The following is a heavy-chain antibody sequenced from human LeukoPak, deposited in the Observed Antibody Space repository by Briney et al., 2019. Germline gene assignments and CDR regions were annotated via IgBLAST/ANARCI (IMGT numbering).Heavy chain of an antibody. D-gene: IGHD5-12*01. Sequence: GGSLRLSCAASGFTFSNYAMHWVRQAPGKGLEWEAVISYDGSNKFYADSVKGRFTISRDNSKDTLHLQMNSLRAEDTAVYYCARSLATSYYYMDVWGKGTTVTVSS. V-gene: IGHV3-30*04. CDR1: GFTFSNYA. J-gene: IGHJ6*03. CDR3: ARSLATSYYYMDV. CDR2: ISYDGSNK.